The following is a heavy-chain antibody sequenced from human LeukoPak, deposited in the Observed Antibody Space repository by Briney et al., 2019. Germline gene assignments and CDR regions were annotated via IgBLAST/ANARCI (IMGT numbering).Heavy chain of an antibody. CDR3: ASTNHYDFWSGYLYYYGMDV. Sequence: GASVKVSCKASGYTFISYGITWVRQAPGQGLEWLGWISAYNGNIDYAQKLQGRVTLTTDTSTSTAYMELRSLRSDDTAVYYCASTNHYDFWSGYLYYYGMDVWGQGTTVTVSS. V-gene: IGHV1-18*01. J-gene: IGHJ6*02. CDR2: ISAYNGNI. D-gene: IGHD3-3*01. CDR1: GYTFISYG.